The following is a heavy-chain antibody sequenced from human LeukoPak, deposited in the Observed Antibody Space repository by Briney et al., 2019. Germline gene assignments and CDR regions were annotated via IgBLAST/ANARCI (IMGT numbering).Heavy chain of an antibody. Sequence: GSLRLSCAASGFTVTSNHMNWVRQAPGKGLEWVSIIYTGGTTHYADSLKDRFTISRDDSINTLYLQMNSLRAEDTAVYYCVRGVEQTFDIWGQGTMVIVSS. D-gene: IGHD1/OR15-1a*01. CDR1: GFTVTSNH. V-gene: IGHV3-66*01. CDR3: VRGVEQTFDI. J-gene: IGHJ3*02. CDR2: IYTGGTT.